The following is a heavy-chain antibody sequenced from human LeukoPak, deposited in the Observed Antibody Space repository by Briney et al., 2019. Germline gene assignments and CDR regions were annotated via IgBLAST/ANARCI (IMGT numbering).Heavy chain of an antibody. CDR1: GFTFSSYA. CDR2: ISYDGSNK. J-gene: IGHJ3*02. CDR3: ARGQGYDSSGYHLPDAFDI. V-gene: IGHV3-30*04. Sequence: GGSLRLSCAASGFTFSSYAMHWVRQAPGKGLEWVAVISYDGSNKYYADSVKGRFTISRDNSKNTLYLQMNSLRAEDTAVYYCARGQGYDSSGYHLPDAFDIWGQGTMVTVSS. D-gene: IGHD3-22*01.